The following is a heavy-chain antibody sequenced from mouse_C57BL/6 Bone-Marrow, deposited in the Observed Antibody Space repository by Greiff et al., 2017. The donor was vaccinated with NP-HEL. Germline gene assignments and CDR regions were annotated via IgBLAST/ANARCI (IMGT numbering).Heavy chain of an antibody. V-gene: IGHV1-55*01. D-gene: IGHD1-1*01. J-gene: IGHJ1*03. CDR3: ARPYYYGSSHWYFDV. CDR2: IYPGSCCT. CDR1: GYTFPRYW. Sequence: VQLQQPGAELLKPGASVKMSCKASGYTFPRYWITRVKPRPGPGLEWVGDIYPGSCCTNYNEKCKGKATLTVDTSSSTAYMQLSSLTSEDSAVYYCARPYYYGSSHWYFDVWGTGTTVTVSS.